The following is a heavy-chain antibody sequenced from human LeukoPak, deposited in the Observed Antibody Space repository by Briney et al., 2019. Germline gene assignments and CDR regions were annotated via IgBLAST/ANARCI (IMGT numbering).Heavy chain of an antibody. CDR2: INTNTGNP. CDR1: GYTFTGYY. Sequence: ASVKVSCKASGYTFTGYYMHWVRQAPGQGLEWMGWINTNTGNPTYAQGFTGRFVFSLDTSVSTAYLQISSLKAEDTAVYYCARAAYCGGDCYSYYYYGMDVWGQGTTVTVSS. J-gene: IGHJ6*02. V-gene: IGHV7-4-1*02. CDR3: ARAAYCGGDCYSYYYYGMDV. D-gene: IGHD2-21*02.